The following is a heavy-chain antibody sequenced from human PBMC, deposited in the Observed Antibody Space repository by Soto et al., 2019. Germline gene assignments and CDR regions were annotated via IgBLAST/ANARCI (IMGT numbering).Heavy chain of an antibody. D-gene: IGHD3-3*02. Sequence: GGSLRLSCAASGFTFDDYAMHWVRQAPGKGLEWVSGISWNSGRIGYADSVKGRFTISRDNAKNSLYLQMNSLRAEDTALYYCAKDLSFSRKKYYFDYWGQGTLVTVSS. CDR1: GFTFDDYA. V-gene: IGHV3-9*01. CDR2: ISWNSGRI. CDR3: AKDLSFSRKKYYFDY. J-gene: IGHJ4*02.